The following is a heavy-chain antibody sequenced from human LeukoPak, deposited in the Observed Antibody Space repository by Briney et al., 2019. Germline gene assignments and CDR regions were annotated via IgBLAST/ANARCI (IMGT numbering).Heavy chain of an antibody. V-gene: IGHV3-30*02. CDR3: ARYTSGSYFDS. CDR1: GFTFNSYG. D-gene: IGHD6-19*01. J-gene: IGHJ4*02. CDR2: IRYDGNNE. Sequence: PGGSLRLSCAASGFTFNSYGMHWVRQAPGKGLQWVAFIRYDGNNEYYADSVKGRFTISRDNSKNTVYLQMDSLRAEDTAVYYCARYTSGSYFDSWGQGTLVTVSS.